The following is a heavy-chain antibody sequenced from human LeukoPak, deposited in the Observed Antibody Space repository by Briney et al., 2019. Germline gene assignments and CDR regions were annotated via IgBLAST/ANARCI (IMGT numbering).Heavy chain of an antibody. Sequence: GGSLRLFCAASGFTFCDYYMSWSRQAPGRGLEWVSYISTGSSFTSYADSVKGRFTTSTDNAKNSLYLQMNSLRAEDTAVYYCARQLPYTAMDYWGQGNLVTVSS. J-gene: IGHJ4*02. D-gene: IGHD5-18*01. CDR2: ISTGSSFT. V-gene: IGHV3-11*06. CDR3: ARQLPYTAMDY. CDR1: GFTFCDYY.